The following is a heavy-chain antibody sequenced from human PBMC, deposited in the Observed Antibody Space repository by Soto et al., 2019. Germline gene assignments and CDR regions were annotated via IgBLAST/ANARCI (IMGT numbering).Heavy chain of an antibody. J-gene: IGHJ6*02. CDR2: ISSSISYI. D-gene: IGHD3-10*01. Sequence: EVQLVESGGGLVKPGGSLRLSCAASGFTLSSYTMNWVRQAPGKGLEWVSSISSSISYIYYADSVKGRFTIARDNAKNSLYLQMNSLRAEDTAVYYCVRERDDSGSYPVWGQGTTVTVSS. CDR1: GFTLSSYT. V-gene: IGHV3-21*01. CDR3: VRERDDSGSYPV.